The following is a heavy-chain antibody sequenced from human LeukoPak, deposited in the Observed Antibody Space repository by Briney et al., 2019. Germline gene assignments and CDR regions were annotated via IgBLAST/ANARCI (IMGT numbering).Heavy chain of an antibody. D-gene: IGHD1-1*01. J-gene: IGHJ4*02. CDR1: GFTVSSYD. Sequence: GGSLRLSCAATGFTVSSYDMSWVRQAPGTGLEWVSAISDTDDRTYYADSVKGRFTISRDNSRNMLYLQMNSLRGEDAAVYYCAKVTWGTAGTTPYVCWGQGTLVTVSS. V-gene: IGHV3-23*01. CDR2: ISDTDDRT. CDR3: AKVTWGTAGTTPYVC.